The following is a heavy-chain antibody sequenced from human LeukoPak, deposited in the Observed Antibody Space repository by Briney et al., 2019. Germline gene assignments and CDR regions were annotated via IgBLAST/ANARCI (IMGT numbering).Heavy chain of an antibody. Sequence: PSETLSLTCAVYGGSFSGYYWSWIRQPPGKGLEWIGEINHSGSTNYNPSLKSRVTISVDTSKTQFSLKLSSVTAADTAVYYCARSRLHPIIFDYWGQGTLVTASS. V-gene: IGHV4-34*01. CDR1: GGSFSGYY. D-gene: IGHD5-24*01. CDR2: INHSGST. CDR3: ARSRLHPIIFDY. J-gene: IGHJ4*02.